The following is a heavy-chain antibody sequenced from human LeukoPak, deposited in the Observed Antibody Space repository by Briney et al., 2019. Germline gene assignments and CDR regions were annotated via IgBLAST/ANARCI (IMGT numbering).Heavy chain of an antibody. D-gene: IGHD7-27*01. V-gene: IGHV3-30*18. CDR2: ISYDGTNK. J-gene: IGHJ6*03. CDR3: AKVSKKLGDYYYYYMDV. Sequence: SGGSLRLSCAASGFTFSSYGMHWVRQAPGKGLEWVTVISYDGTNKYYADSVKGRFAISRDNSKSTVYLHMNTLRPEDTAVYYCAKVSKKLGDYYYYYMDVWGKGTTVTVSS. CDR1: GFTFSSYG.